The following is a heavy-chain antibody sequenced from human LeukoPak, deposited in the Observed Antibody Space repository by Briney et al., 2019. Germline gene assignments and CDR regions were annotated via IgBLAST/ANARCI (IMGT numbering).Heavy chain of an antibody. V-gene: IGHV4-59*01. CDR2: IYYSGST. CDR1: GGSISTYY. J-gene: IGHJ6*03. Sequence: SETLSLTCTVSGGSISTYYWSWIRQPPGKGLEWIGYIYYSGSTNYNPSLKSRVTISVDTSKNQFSLKLSSVTAADTAVYYCARGPYYYFYMDVWGKGTTVTDSS. CDR3: ARGPYYYFYMDV.